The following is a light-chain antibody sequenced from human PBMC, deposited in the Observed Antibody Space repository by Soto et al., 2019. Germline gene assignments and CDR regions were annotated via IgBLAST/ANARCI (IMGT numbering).Light chain of an antibody. CDR3: QEYGSSPPVT. Sequence: EIVMPQSPATLSVSPGERATLSCRASQSVSSRYLAWYQQKPGQAPRLLIYGASGRATGLADRFSGSGSGTDFTLTISRLDPEDFAVYYCQEYGSSPPVTFGGGTKVDIK. CDR1: QSVSSRY. J-gene: IGKJ4*01. V-gene: IGKV3-20*01. CDR2: GAS.